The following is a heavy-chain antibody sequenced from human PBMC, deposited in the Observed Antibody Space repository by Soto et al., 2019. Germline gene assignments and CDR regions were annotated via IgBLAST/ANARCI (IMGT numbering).Heavy chain of an antibody. D-gene: IGHD1-26*01. CDR3: ARSSGAVFGIIIEGSNWFGS. J-gene: IGHJ5*01. CDR1: EESFTSYY. V-gene: IGHV1-46*01. CDR2: TNPNGGST. Sequence: GASVKVARKGAEESFTSYYRNWLRQAPGQGLEWMGITNPNGGSTRYAQKFHGRVTFTRDTPASTVYLELRSLRSDDTAFYYCARSSGAVFGIIIEGSNWFGSWGQGTLVTVSS.